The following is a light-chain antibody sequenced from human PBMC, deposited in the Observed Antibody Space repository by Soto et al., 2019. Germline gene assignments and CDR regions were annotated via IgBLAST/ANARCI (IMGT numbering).Light chain of an antibody. CDR1: QSVSATY. J-gene: IGKJ2*01. CDR2: GAS. V-gene: IGKV3-20*01. Sequence: EIVLTQSPGTLSLSPGERATLSCRASQSVSATYLAWYQQKPGQAPRLLIYGASNRATGIPDRFTGSGSGTDFTDTITRLEPDAFAVYYCQQYVSSPYYTFGQGSELEIE. CDR3: QQYVSSPYYT.